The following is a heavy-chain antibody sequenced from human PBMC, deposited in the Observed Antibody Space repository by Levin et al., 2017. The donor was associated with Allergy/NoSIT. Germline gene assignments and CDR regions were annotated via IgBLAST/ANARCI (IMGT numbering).Heavy chain of an antibody. V-gene: IGHV5-10-1*01. CDR1: GYSFTSYW. J-gene: IGHJ4*02. CDR3: AGGGIAAAGY. D-gene: IGHD6-13*01. CDR2: IDPSDSYT. Sequence: KVSCKGSGYSFTSYWISWVRQMPGKGLEWMGRIDPSDSYTNYSPSFQGHVTISADKSISTAYLQWSSLKASDTAMYYCAGGGIAAAGYWGQGTLVTVSS.